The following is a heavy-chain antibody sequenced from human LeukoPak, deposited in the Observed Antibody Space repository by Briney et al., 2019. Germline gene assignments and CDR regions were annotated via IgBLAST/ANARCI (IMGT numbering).Heavy chain of an antibody. CDR3: ARERGSSSDY. CDR1: GGSISSSSYY. V-gene: IGHV4-39*07. Sequence: KSSETLSLTCTVSGGSISSSSYYWGWIRQPPGKGLEWIGSIYYSGSTYYNPSLKSRVTISVDTSKNQFSLKLSSVTAADTAVYYCARERGSSSDYWGQGTLVTVSS. CDR2: IYYSGST. D-gene: IGHD2-15*01. J-gene: IGHJ4*02.